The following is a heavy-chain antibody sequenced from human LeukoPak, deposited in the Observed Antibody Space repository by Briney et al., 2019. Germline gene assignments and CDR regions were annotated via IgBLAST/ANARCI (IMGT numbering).Heavy chain of an antibody. D-gene: IGHD1-1*01. CDR1: GGSISNGAYY. V-gene: IGHV4-39*01. CDR3: ARQMYNWNGLDY. J-gene: IGHJ4*02. Sequence: SETLSLTCTVSGGSISNGAYYWGWIRQPPGKGLEWIGTIYYIGSTYYSASLKSRLTISVDTSKSQFSLRLSSVTAADTAVYYCARQMYNWNGLDYWGQGALVTVSS. CDR2: IYYIGST.